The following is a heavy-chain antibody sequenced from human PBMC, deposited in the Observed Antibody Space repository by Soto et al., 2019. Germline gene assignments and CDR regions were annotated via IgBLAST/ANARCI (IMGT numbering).Heavy chain of an antibody. J-gene: IGHJ6*02. D-gene: IGHD4-17*01. CDR2: INPTDSET. V-gene: IGHV5-10-1*01. Sequence: GESLKISCKTSGHRFTTYWISWVRQMPGKGLEYMGKINPTDSETNYSPSFEGHVTFSVDRSTSTAYVRWNSLKASDTAMYYCESKTMTSTYFYYAMDVWGQGTTVTVSS. CDR3: ESKTMTSTYFYYAMDV. CDR1: GHRFTTYW.